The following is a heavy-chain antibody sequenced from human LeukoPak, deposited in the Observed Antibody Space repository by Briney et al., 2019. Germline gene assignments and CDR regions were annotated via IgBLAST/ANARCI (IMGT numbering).Heavy chain of an antibody. V-gene: IGHV3-21*04. CDR3: AKVAGYSYVGVYYFDY. D-gene: IGHD5-18*01. J-gene: IGHJ4*02. CDR1: GFTLSNYS. Sequence: GGSLRLSCAASGFTLSNYSMNWVRQAPGKGLEWVSSISSSSSYIYYADSVKGRFTISRDNSKNTLYLQMNSLRAEDTAVYYCAKVAGYSYVGVYYFDYWGQGTLVTVSS. CDR2: ISSSSSYI.